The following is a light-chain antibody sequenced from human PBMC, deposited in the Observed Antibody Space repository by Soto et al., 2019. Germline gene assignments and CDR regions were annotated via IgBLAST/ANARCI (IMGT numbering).Light chain of an antibody. V-gene: IGKV1-27*01. CDR3: QKYNRTPYT. CDR1: QGITTY. J-gene: IGKJ2*01. CDR2: AAS. Sequence: DIQMTQSPSSLSASVGDTITITCRASQGITTYLAWYQQKPGKVPQLLISAASTLQSGVSSRFSGSGSGTDFTLTISSLQPEDVATYYCQKYNRTPYTFGQGTKLEIK.